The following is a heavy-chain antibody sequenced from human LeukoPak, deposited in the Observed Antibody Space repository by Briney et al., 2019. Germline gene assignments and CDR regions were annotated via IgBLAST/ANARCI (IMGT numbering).Heavy chain of an antibody. D-gene: IGHD2-2*02. CDR1: GYTLTELS. Sequence: ASVKVSCKVSGYTLTELSMHWVRQAPGKGLGWMGGFDPEDGETIYAQKFQGRVTMTEDTSTDTAYMELSSLRSEDTAVYYCATAPCTSCYKGSYHYYYGMDVWGQGTTVTVSS. J-gene: IGHJ6*02. CDR2: FDPEDGET. CDR3: ATAPCTSCYKGSYHYYYGMDV. V-gene: IGHV1-24*01.